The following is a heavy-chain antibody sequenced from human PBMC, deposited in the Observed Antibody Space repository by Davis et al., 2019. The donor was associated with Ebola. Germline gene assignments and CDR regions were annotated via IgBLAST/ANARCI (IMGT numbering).Heavy chain of an antibody. V-gene: IGHV4-61*09. CDR3: ARGRRPPNWHFDL. CDR1: GDSISSGSYY. J-gene: IGHJ2*01. Sequence: SETLSLTCTVSGDSISSGSYYWHWVRQPAGKGLEWIGHIYTSGSTNYNPSLKSRVTISVDTSKNQFSLKLTSVTAADTAVYYCARGRRPPNWHFDLWGRGTLVTVSS. CDR2: IYTSGST.